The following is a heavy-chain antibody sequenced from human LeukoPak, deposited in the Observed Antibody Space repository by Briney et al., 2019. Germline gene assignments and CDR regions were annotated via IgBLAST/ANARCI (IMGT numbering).Heavy chain of an antibody. J-gene: IGHJ4*02. CDR3: ASRPTYYYDSSGYYYDY. V-gene: IGHV4-39*01. Sequence: SETLSLTCTVSGGSISSSSYYWGWIRQPPGKGLGWIGSIYYSGSTYYNPSLKSRVTISVDTSKNQFSLKLSSVTAADTAVYYCASRPTYYYDSSGYYYDYWGQGTLVTVSS. CDR1: GGSISSSSYY. D-gene: IGHD3-22*01. CDR2: IYYSGST.